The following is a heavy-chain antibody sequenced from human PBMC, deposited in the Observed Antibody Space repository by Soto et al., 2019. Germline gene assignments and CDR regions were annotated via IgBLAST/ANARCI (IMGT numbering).Heavy chain of an antibody. CDR2: ISAYNGNT. J-gene: IGHJ6*02. V-gene: IGHV1-18*04. Sequence: QVQLVQSGAEVKKPGASVKVSCKASGYTFTSYGISWVRQAPGQGLEWMGWISAYNGNTNYAQKLQGRVTMTTDTPTSTAYVELRSLRSDDTAVYCCAGSRGKTFCNCGMDVWGQGTTVTVSS. CDR1: GYTFTSYG. CDR3: AGSRGKTFCNCGMDV.